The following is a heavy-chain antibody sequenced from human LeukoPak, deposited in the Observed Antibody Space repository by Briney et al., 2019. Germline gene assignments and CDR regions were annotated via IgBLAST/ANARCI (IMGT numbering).Heavy chain of an antibody. D-gene: IGHD6-13*01. CDR1: GYTLTGYY. CDR3: ARGIAAAGTSRYYYGMDV. Sequence: ASVKVSCKASGYTLTGYYMHWVRQAPGQGLEWMGWINPNSGGTNYAQKFQGRVTMTRDTSISTAYMELSRLRSDDTAVYYCARGIAAAGTSRYYYGMDVWGQGTTVTVSS. CDR2: INPNSGGT. V-gene: IGHV1-2*02. J-gene: IGHJ6*02.